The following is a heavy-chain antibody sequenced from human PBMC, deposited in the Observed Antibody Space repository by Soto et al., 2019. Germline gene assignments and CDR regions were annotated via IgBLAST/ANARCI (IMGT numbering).Heavy chain of an antibody. J-gene: IGHJ3*02. CDR3: ATATPRSAAFDI. V-gene: IGHV4-39*01. D-gene: IGHD1-26*01. CDR2: IYYSGST. Sequence: QLQLQESGPGLVKPSETLSLTCTVSGGSISSSSYYWGWIRQPPGKGLEWIGSIYYSGSTYYNPSLKSRVTISVDTSKNQFSLKLSSVTAADTAVYYCATATPRSAAFDIWGQGTMVTVSS. CDR1: GGSISSSSYY.